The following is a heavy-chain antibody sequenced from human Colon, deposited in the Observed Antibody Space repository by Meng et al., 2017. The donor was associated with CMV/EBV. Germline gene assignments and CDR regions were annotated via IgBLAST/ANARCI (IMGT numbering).Heavy chain of an antibody. D-gene: IGHD2-2*02. V-gene: IGHV3-30*04. CDR1: GFTFTDYA. Sequence: GESLKISCAASGFTFTDYAIYWVRQAPGKGLECVAVISSDGRNKYYADSVQGRFTISRDNSKNTLFLQMSSLRGEDTAIYYCARSGCSSNSCYNLDYWGQGTLVTVSS. CDR2: ISSDGRNK. J-gene: IGHJ4*02. CDR3: ARSGCSSNSCYNLDY.